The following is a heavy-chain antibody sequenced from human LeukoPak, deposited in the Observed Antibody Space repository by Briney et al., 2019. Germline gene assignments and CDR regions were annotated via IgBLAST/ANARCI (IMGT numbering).Heavy chain of an antibody. J-gene: IGHJ4*02. CDR2: IYISGST. Sequence: PSETLSLTCTVSGGSISSYYWSWIRQPAGKGLEWIGRIYISGSTNYNPSLKSRVTISVDTSKNQFSLKLSSVTAADTAVYYCAGRLYYDFWSGYSSFDYWGQGTLVTVSS. D-gene: IGHD3-3*01. V-gene: IGHV4-4*07. CDR1: GGSISSYY. CDR3: AGRLYYDFWSGYSSFDY.